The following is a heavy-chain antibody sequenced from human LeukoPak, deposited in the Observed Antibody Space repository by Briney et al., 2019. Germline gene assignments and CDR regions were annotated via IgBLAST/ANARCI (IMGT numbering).Heavy chain of an antibody. Sequence: GGSLRLSCAASGLTFSSYAMSWVRQAPGKGLEWVSAISGSGGSTYYADSVKGRFTISRDNSKNTLYLQMNSLRAEDTAVYYCAKDLEEIWVTWYFDLWGRGTLVTVSS. V-gene: IGHV3-23*01. CDR1: GLTFSSYA. CDR2: ISGSGGST. J-gene: IGHJ2*01. D-gene: IGHD2-21*02. CDR3: AKDLEEIWVTWYFDL.